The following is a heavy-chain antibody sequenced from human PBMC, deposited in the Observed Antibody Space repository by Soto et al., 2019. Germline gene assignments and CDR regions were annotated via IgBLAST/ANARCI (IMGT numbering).Heavy chain of an antibody. J-gene: IGHJ5*02. CDR3: TRDVFPGVAVAGTWFDP. D-gene: IGHD6-19*01. Sequence: EVQLVESGGGLVQPGGSLRLSCAASGFTFSRYSMNWVRQAPGTGLEGVSYISTNVITIYYADSVQGRFTISRDNAKNSLYLQMNSLRDEDTAVYYCTRDVFPGVAVAGTWFDPWGQGTLVTVSS. V-gene: IGHV3-48*02. CDR2: ISTNVITI. CDR1: GFTFSRYS.